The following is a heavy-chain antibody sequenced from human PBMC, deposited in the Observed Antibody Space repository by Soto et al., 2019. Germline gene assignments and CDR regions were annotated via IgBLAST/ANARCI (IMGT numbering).Heavy chain of an antibody. Sequence: SETLSLTCTVSGGSISNYYWTWIRQPPGKGLEWIGYIYYSGSTNYNPSLKSRVTISVDTSKNQFSLKLSSVTAADTAVYYCARREVEEVIRWALWFGELLPPTSGYYGMDVWGQGTTVTVSS. CDR3: ARREVEEVIRWALWFGELLPPTSGYYGMDV. J-gene: IGHJ6*02. CDR1: GGSISNYY. D-gene: IGHD3-10*01. CDR2: IYYSGST. V-gene: IGHV4-59*08.